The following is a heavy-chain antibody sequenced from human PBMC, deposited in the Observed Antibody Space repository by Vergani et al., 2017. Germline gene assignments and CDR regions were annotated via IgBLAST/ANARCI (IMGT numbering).Heavy chain of an antibody. CDR3: ARDIRPTRGAGTPYFDY. CDR1: GFTFSACP. CDR2: ISARYPGT. D-gene: IGHD6-13*01. J-gene: IGHJ4*02. V-gene: IGHV3-23*04. Sequence: VHLVESGGGVVQPGRSLTLSCAASGFTFSACPMTWVRQAPGKGLEWVSAISARYPGTYYADSVKGRFTISRDNSKNMLYLQMNSLRAEDTAVYYCARDIRPTRGAGTPYFDYWGQGTLVTVSS.